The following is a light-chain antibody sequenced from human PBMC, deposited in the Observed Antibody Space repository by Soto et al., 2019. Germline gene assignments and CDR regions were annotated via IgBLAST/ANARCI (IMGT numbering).Light chain of an antibody. J-gene: IGKJ3*01. Sequence: AIRMTQSPSSLSASTGYRVTITCRASQGSSSYLAWYQQKPGKAPKLLIYAASTLQSGVPSRFSGSGSGTDFTLTISCLQSEDFATYYCQQYYSHPRGFGPGTKVDIK. CDR1: QGSSSY. CDR3: QQYYSHPRG. V-gene: IGKV1-8*01. CDR2: AAS.